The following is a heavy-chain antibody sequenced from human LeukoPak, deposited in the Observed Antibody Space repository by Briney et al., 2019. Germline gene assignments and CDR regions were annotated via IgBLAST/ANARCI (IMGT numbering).Heavy chain of an antibody. CDR1: GYTFTGYY. Sequence: ASVKVSCKASGYTFTGYYMHWVRQAPGQGLEWMGWINPNSGGTNYAQKFQGRVTMTRDTSISTAYMELSRLRSDDTAVYYCARGAMVRGGISRRPFDYWGQGTLVTVSS. D-gene: IGHD3-10*01. V-gene: IGHV1-2*02. J-gene: IGHJ4*02. CDR3: ARGAMVRGGISRRPFDY. CDR2: INPNSGGT.